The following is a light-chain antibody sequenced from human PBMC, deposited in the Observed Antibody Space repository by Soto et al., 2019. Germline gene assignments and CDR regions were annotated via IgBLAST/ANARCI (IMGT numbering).Light chain of an antibody. CDR1: SSDVGGYNY. CDR2: EVS. V-gene: IGLV2-14*01. Sequence: QSVLTQPASVSGSPGQSITISCTGTSSDVGGYNYVSWYQQHPGKAPQLIIYEVSNRPSGVSNRFSGSKSGNTASLTISGLQPEDEADYYCSLYTSENTYVFGTGTKVTV. CDR3: SLYTSENTYV. J-gene: IGLJ1*01.